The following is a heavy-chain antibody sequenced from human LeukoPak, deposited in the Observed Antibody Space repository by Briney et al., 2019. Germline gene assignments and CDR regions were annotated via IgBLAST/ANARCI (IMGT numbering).Heavy chain of an antibody. Sequence: GGSLRLSCAASGFTFSSYGMHWVRQAPGKGLEWVAVIWYDGSNKYYADSVKGRFTISRDNSKNTLYLQMNSLRAEDTAVYYCARDSARYCSGGSCLGMDVWGQGTTVTVSS. J-gene: IGHJ6*02. CDR1: GFTFSSYG. D-gene: IGHD2-15*01. CDR3: ARDSARYCSGGSCLGMDV. V-gene: IGHV3-33*01. CDR2: IWYDGSNK.